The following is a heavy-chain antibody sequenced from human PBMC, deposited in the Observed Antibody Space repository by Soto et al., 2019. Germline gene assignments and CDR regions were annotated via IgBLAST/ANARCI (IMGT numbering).Heavy chain of an antibody. D-gene: IGHD2-2*01. Sequence: ETLSLTCTVSGGSISSYYWSWIRQPPGKGLEWIGYIYYSGSTNYNPSLKSRVTISVDTSKNQFSLKLSSVTAADTAVYYCARVRKRYCSSTSCYAGGADYYYYYYMDVWGKGTTVTVSS. CDR3: ARVRKRYCSSTSCYAGGADYYYYYYMDV. V-gene: IGHV4-59*01. CDR2: IYYSGST. CDR1: GGSISSYY. J-gene: IGHJ6*03.